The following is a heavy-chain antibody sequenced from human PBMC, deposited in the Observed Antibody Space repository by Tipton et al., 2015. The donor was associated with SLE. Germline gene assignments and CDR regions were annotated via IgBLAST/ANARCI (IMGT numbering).Heavy chain of an antibody. CDR3: ARPGITIFGVVTTPGSDAFDI. Sequence: TLSLTCTVSGGAISSSSYYWGWIRQPPGKGLEWIGSIYYSGSTYYNPSLKSRVTISVDTSKNQFSLKLSSVTAADTAVYYCARPGITIFGVVTTPGSDAFDIWGQGTMVTVSS. D-gene: IGHD3-3*01. CDR1: GGAISSSSYY. CDR2: IYYSGST. J-gene: IGHJ3*02. V-gene: IGHV4-39*01.